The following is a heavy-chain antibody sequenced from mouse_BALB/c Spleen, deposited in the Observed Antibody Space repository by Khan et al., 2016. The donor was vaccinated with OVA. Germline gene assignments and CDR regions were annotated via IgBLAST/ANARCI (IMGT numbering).Heavy chain of an antibody. CDR3: ARSYGSWAMDY. D-gene: IGHD1-1*01. CDR2: ITYSGNT. CDR1: GDSITSGF. J-gene: IGHJ4*01. Sequence: MQLEESGPSLVKPSQTLSLTCSVTGDSITSGFWNWIRQFPGNKFEYLGYITYSGNTYYNPSLKSRISFTRDTSKSQYFLQLNSVTTEDTATYFCARSYGSWAMDYWGQGTSVTVSS. V-gene: IGHV3-8*02.